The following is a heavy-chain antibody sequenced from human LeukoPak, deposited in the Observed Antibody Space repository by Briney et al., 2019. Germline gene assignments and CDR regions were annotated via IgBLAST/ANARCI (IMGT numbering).Heavy chain of an antibody. D-gene: IGHD1-1*01. V-gene: IGHV3-64D*06. CDR2: ISSNGGST. CDR1: GFTFSSYA. Sequence: GGSLRLSCSASGFTFSSYAMHWVRQAPGKGLEYVSAISSNGGSTYYADSVKGRFTISRDNSKNTLYLQMSSLRAEDTAVYYSVKDATGTRFAPWGQGTLVTVSS. J-gene: IGHJ5*02. CDR3: VKDATGTRFAP.